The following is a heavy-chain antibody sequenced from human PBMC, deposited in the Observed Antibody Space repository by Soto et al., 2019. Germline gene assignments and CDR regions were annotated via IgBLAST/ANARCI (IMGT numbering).Heavy chain of an antibody. CDR2: ISSSSSYI. CDR3: ARGGAAAPFDY. V-gene: IGHV3-21*05. CDR1: GFTFSSYS. Sequence: LVESGGGLVQPGGSLRLSCAASGFTFSSYSMNWVRQAPGKGLEWVSYISSSSSYIYYADSVKGRFTISRDNAKNSLYLQMNSLRAEDTAVYYCARGGAAAPFDYWGQGTLVTVSS. D-gene: IGHD6-13*01. J-gene: IGHJ4*02.